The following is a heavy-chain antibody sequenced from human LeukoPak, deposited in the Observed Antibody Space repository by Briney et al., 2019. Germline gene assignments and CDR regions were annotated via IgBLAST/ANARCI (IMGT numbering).Heavy chain of an antibody. Sequence: SETLSLTCAVYGVSFSGYYWSWIRQPPGKGLEWIGEINHSGRTNYNSSLKRRGTTSVKTTTNHSSLNRSSMNTADTAVLYCARQWAMVIVFDSWGQGTLVTVSS. D-gene: IGHD5-18*01. CDR3: ARQWAMVIVFDS. CDR2: INHSGRT. CDR1: GVSFSGYY. J-gene: IGHJ4*02. V-gene: IGHV4-34*01.